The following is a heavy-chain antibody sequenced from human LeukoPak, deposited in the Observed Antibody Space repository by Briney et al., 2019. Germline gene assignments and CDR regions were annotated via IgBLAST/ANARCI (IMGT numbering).Heavy chain of an antibody. J-gene: IGHJ4*02. CDR1: GYTFTSYG. Sequence: ASVKVSCKASGYTFTSYGISWVRQAPGQGLEWMGWISAYNGNTNYAQKLQGRVTMTTDTSTSTAYMELRSLRSDDTAVYYCARAASFGYSPTNFDYWGQGTLVTVSS. CDR2: ISAYNGNT. CDR3: ARAASFGYSPTNFDY. D-gene: IGHD2-21*01. V-gene: IGHV1-18*01.